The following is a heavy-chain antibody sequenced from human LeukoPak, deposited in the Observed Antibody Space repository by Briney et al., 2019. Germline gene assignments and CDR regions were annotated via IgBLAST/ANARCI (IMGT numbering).Heavy chain of an antibody. Sequence: GGSLRLSCAASGFTFNTYAMSWVRQAPGKGLEWVSGISGSGGSTHYADSVKGRFTISRDNSKNTLYLQMNSLRAEDTAVYYCARDLRYCSGGSCKDAFDIWGQGTMVTVSS. J-gene: IGHJ3*02. CDR1: GFTFNTYA. CDR2: ISGSGGST. D-gene: IGHD2-15*01. V-gene: IGHV3-23*01. CDR3: ARDLRYCSGGSCKDAFDI.